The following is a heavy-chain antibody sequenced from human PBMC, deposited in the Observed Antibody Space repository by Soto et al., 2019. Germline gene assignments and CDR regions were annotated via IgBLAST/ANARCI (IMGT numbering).Heavy chain of an antibody. D-gene: IGHD6-19*01. J-gene: IGHJ4*02. CDR3: AKDHRSVAGPFDY. CDR1: GFTFSSYA. Sequence: GGSLRLSCAASGFTFSSYAMSWVRQAPGKGLEWVAVISYDGSNKYYADSVKGRFTISRDNSKNTLYLQMNSLRAEDTAVYYCAKDHRSVAGPFDYWGQGTLVTVSS. CDR2: ISYDGSNK. V-gene: IGHV3-30*18.